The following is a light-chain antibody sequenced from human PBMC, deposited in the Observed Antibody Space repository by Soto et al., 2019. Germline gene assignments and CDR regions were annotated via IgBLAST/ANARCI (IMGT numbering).Light chain of an antibody. Sequence: QSALTQPPSASGTPGQRVTISCSGTTSNIGHNYVCWYQQLPGSTPKLLILRSDQRPSGVPDRFSGSKSGTSASLTIGGLRSEDEADYYCASWDDTLSGVVFGTGTKVTVL. J-gene: IGLJ1*01. CDR3: ASWDDTLSGVV. CDR1: TSNIGHNY. V-gene: IGLV1-47*01. CDR2: RSD.